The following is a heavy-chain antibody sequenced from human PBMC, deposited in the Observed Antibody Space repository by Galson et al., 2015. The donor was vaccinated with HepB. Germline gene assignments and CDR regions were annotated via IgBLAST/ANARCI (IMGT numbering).Heavy chain of an antibody. CDR3: ARDLQIPVYVWGSYRNPPLGYYYYGMDV. CDR1: GFTFSSYA. Sequence: SLRLSCAASGFTFSSYAMHRVRQAPGKGLEYVSAISSNGGSTYYANSVKGRFTISRDNSKNTLYLQMGSLRAEDMAVYYCARDLQIPVYVWGSYRNPPLGYYYYGMDVWGQGTTVTVSS. V-gene: IGHV3-64*01. D-gene: IGHD3-16*02. CDR2: ISSNGGST. J-gene: IGHJ6*02.